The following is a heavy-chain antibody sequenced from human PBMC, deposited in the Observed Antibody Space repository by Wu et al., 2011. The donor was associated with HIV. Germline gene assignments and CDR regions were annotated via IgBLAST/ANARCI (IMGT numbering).Heavy chain of an antibody. Sequence: EWMGIIFGGDSEITYSPSFQGQVTMSADKSISTAYLEWSSLKASDTAMYYCARTDSISAIAGDAFDIWGQGTMVTVSS. D-gene: IGHD2-21*01. J-gene: IGHJ3*02. V-gene: IGHV5-51*01. CDR2: IFGGDSEI. CDR3: ARTDSISAIAGDAFDI.